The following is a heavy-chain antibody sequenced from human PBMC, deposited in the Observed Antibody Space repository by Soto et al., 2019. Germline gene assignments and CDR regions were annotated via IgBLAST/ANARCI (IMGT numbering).Heavy chain of an antibody. CDR3: PSDLSSYDYCGLLWFDP. Sequence: GGSVRLSCAASGFAFSGSAMYWVRQASGKGPEWVGRIRSKGHNYATEYAASVKGRFTISRDDSKNTAYLQMNSLQTEATAVFYCPSDLSSYDYCGLLWFDPCG. CDR1: GFAFSGSA. V-gene: IGHV3-73*01. CDR2: IRSKGHNYAT. D-gene: IGHD3-16*01. J-gene: IGHJ5*02.